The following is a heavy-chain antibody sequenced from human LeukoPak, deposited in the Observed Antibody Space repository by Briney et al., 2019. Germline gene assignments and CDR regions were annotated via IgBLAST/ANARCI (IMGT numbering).Heavy chain of an antibody. CDR3: ARERSGSYYENFDY. V-gene: IGHV4-30-4*01. CDR2: IHYSGST. Sequence: SETLSLTCTVSGGSISSGDYYWSWIRQPPGKGLEYIGYIHYSGSTYYNPSLKSRVTMSVDTSKNQFSLKLSSVTAADTAVYYCARERSGSYYENFDYWGQGTLVTVSS. CDR1: GGSISSGDYY. J-gene: IGHJ4*02. D-gene: IGHD3-10*01.